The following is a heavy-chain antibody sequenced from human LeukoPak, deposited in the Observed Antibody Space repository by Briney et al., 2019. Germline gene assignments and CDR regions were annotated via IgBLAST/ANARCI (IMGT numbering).Heavy chain of an antibody. CDR1: GGSFSGYY. D-gene: IGHD6-13*01. CDR3: AREGIAAAFSGFDP. Sequence: PSETLSLTCAVYGGSFSGYYWSWIRQPPGKGLEWIGEINHSGSTNYNPSLKSRVTISVDTSKNQFSLKLSSVTAADTAVYYCAREGIAAAFSGFDPWGQGTLVTVSS. CDR2: INHSGST. J-gene: IGHJ5*02. V-gene: IGHV4-34*01.